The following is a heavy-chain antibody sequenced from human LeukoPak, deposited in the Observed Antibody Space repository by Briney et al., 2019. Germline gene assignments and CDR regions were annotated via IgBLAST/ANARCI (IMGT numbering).Heavy chain of an antibody. J-gene: IGHJ5*02. V-gene: IGHV4-59*04. CDR3: TRQGSSSSNWFDP. D-gene: IGHD6-6*01. Sequence: SETLSLTCTVSGGSISSYYWGWIRQPPGKGLEWIGTMYYTGTIYYNPSLKSRVTISVDTSKNQFSLKLSSVTAADTAVYYCTRQGSSSSNWFDPWGQGTLVTVSS. CDR2: MYYTGTI. CDR1: GGSISSYY.